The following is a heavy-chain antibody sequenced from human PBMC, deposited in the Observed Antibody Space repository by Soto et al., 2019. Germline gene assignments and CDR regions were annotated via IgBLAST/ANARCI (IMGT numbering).Heavy chain of an antibody. CDR1: GFTFSSYS. CDR3: ARGARLLGWFDP. D-gene: IGHD3-16*01. Sequence: GGSLRLSCAASGFTFSSYSMNWVRQAPGKGLEWVSSISSSSSYIYYADSVKGRFTISRDNAKNSLYLQMNSLRAEDTAVYYCARGARLLGWFDPWGQGTLVTVSS. V-gene: IGHV3-21*01. CDR2: ISSSSSYI. J-gene: IGHJ5*02.